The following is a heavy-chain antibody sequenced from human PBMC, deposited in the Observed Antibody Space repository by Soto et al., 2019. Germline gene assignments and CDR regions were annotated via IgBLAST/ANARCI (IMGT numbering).Heavy chain of an antibody. Sequence: SETLSLTCTVSGGSISSYYWSWIRQPPGKGLEWIGYIYYSGSTNYNPSLKSRVTISVDTSKNQFSLKLSSVTAADTAVYYCARGIVVVPAATKVIYYYYYYMDVWGKGTTVTAP. D-gene: IGHD2-2*01. V-gene: IGHV4-59*01. J-gene: IGHJ6*03. CDR2: IYYSGST. CDR3: ARGIVVVPAATKVIYYYYYYMDV. CDR1: GGSISSYY.